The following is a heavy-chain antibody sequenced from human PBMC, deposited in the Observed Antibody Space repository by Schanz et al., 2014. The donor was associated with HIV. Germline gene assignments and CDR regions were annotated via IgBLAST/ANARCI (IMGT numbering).Heavy chain of an antibody. V-gene: IGHV3-21*06. CDR3: VRDNHDSTWYEGYYYGMDV. D-gene: IGHD6-13*01. Sequence: EVQLVESGGRVVRPGGSLRLSCVASGFTFEDYAMSWVRQAPGKGLEWVSSISRDPSYIYYADSVRGRFIISRDNAKNSLYLQMNSLRAEDTAVYYCVRDNHDSTWYEGYYYGMDVWGQGTTVTVS. CDR2: ISRDPSYI. CDR1: GFTFEDYA. J-gene: IGHJ6*02.